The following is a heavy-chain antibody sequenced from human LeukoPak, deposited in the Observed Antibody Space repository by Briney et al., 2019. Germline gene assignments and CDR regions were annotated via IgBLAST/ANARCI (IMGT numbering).Heavy chain of an antibody. V-gene: IGHV3-23*01. Sequence: ASLSLSCAASGFTVSSYAMSWVRQAPGQGLEWVSAISVSGGTTYYENSVKDRFTISRQYSKNTLYLQMNSLRAEDTAVYFWGKGYSVTSGRWFDPWGEGTLVTVS. CDR3: GKGYSVTSGRWFDP. J-gene: IGHJ5*02. CDR1: GFTVSSYA. CDR2: ISVSGGTT. D-gene: IGHD5/OR15-5a*01.